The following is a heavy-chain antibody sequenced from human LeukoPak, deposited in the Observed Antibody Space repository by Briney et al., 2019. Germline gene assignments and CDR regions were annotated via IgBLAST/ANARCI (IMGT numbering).Heavy chain of an antibody. CDR3: ARGPYYYFSYMDV. CDR2: IIPILGIA. CDR1: GGTFSSYA. Sequence: SVKVSCKASGGTFSSYAISWVRQAPGQGLEWMGRIIPILGIANYAQKFQGRVTITADKSTSTAYMELSSLRSEDTAVYYCARGPYYYFSYMDVWGKGTTVTVSS. V-gene: IGHV1-69*04. J-gene: IGHJ6*03.